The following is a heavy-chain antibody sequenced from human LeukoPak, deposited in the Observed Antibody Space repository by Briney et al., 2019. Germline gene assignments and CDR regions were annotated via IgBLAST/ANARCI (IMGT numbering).Heavy chain of an antibody. D-gene: IGHD3-10*01. Sequence: PSETLSLTCTVSGGYISSFYWSWIRRPPGKGREWIGYIHYSGTSNYNPSLKSRVTISVDTSKKQFSLNLSSVTAADTAVYYCARAGLWFGEPAAYYFDYWGQGTLVTVSS. V-gene: IGHV4-59*01. CDR2: IHYSGTS. J-gene: IGHJ4*02. CDR3: ARAGLWFGEPAAYYFDY. CDR1: GGYISSFY.